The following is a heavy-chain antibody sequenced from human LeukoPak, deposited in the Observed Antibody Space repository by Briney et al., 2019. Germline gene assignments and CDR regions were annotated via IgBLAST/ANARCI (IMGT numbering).Heavy chain of an antibody. CDR2: IYYSGST. CDR1: GGSISSYY. V-gene: IGHV4-59*01. CDR3: ARGSRPGVVPAGPD. D-gene: IGHD2-2*01. J-gene: IGHJ1*01. Sequence: SETLSLTCTVSGGSISSYYWSWIRQPPGKGLEWIGYIYYSGSTNYNPSLKSRVTISVDTSKSQFSLKLSSVTAADTAVYYCARGSRPGVVPAGPDWGQGTLVTVSS.